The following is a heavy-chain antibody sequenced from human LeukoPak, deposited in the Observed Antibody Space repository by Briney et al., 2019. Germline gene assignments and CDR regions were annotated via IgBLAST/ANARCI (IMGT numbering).Heavy chain of an antibody. J-gene: IGHJ4*02. CDR1: GFTFSDYY. CDR3: ARDRTVYSSSWYY. CDR2: ISSSGNTT. V-gene: IGHV3-11*04. D-gene: IGHD6-13*01. Sequence: PGGSLRLSCAASGFTFSDYYMSWIRQAPGKGLECVSYISSSGNTTYHADSVKGRFTISRDNAKNSLYLQMNSLRAEDTAVYYCARDRTVYSSSWYYWGQGTLVTVSS.